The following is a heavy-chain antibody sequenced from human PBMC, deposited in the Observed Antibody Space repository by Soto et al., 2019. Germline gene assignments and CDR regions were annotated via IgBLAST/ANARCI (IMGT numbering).Heavy chain of an antibody. V-gene: IGHV4-4*02. D-gene: IGHD3-22*01. CDR3: ARDLYYDSSGYRGNNWFDP. CDR1: GGSISSSNW. J-gene: IGHJ5*02. CDR2: IYHSGST. Sequence: QVQLQESGPGLVKPSGTLSLTCAVSGGSISSSNWWSWVRQPPGKGLEWIGEIYHSGSTNYNPSLKSLVTISVDKFKNQFSLKLSSVTAADTAVYYCARDLYYDSSGYRGNNWFDPWGPGTLVTVSS.